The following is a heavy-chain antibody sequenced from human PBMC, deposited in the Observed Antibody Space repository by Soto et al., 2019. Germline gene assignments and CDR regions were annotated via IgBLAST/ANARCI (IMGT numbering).Heavy chain of an antibody. V-gene: IGHV1-3*01. CDR3: ARSYYDFWSGRCYYGMDV. J-gene: IGHJ6*02. Sequence: GASVKVSCKASGYTFTSYAMHWVRQAPGQRLEWMGWINAGNGNTKYSQKFQGRVTITRDTSASTAYMELSSLRSEDTAVYYCARSYYDFWSGRCYYGMDVWGQGTTVTVSS. D-gene: IGHD3-3*01. CDR1: GYTFTSYA. CDR2: INAGNGNT.